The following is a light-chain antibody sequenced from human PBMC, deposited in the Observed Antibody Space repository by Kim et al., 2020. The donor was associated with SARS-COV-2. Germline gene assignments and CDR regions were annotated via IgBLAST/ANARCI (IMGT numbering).Light chain of an antibody. J-gene: IGKJ5*01. CDR1: QAVTSNH. CDR3: QLYGSAII. Sequence: EIELTQSPSTLSLSPGERATLSCRASQAVTSNHLAWYQRRPGQAPRLLIYGAYRRAIGIPARFSGGGSGTDFTPTIRGLEPEDFAVYYCQLYGSAIIFGQGTRLEIK. V-gene: IGKV3-20*01. CDR2: GAY.